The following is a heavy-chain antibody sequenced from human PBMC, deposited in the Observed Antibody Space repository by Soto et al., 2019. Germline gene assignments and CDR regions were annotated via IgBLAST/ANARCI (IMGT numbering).Heavy chain of an antibody. Sequence: ASVKVSCKASGYAFNRYGMVWVRQVPGQGLEWLGWISAYTGDTKYAQKVQDRVTMTTDTSMNTAYMELRSLTSDDTAVYFCARSYFSISTCPSYWFVPWG. D-gene: IGHD2-2*01. J-gene: IGHJ5*02. V-gene: IGHV1-18*01. CDR1: GYAFNRYG. CDR2: ISAYTGDT. CDR3: ARSYFSISTCPSYWFVP.